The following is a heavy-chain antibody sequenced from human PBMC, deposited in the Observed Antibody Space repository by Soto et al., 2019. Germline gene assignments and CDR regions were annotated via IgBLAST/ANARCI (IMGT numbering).Heavy chain of an antibody. CDR1: GYTFTGYY. Sequence: GASVKVSCKASGYTFTGYYMHWVRQAPGQGLEWMGWINPNSGGTNYAQKFQGWVTMTRDTSISTAYMELSRLRSDDTAVYYCARGNNYGSGSYYPTYYYYYMDVWGKGTTVTVSS. D-gene: IGHD3-10*01. CDR2: INPNSGGT. J-gene: IGHJ6*03. V-gene: IGHV1-2*04. CDR3: ARGNNYGSGSYYPTYYYYYMDV.